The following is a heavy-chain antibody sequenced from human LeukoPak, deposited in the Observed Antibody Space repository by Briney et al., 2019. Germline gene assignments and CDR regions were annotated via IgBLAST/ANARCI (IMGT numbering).Heavy chain of an antibody. V-gene: IGHV4-31*03. CDR2: IYYSGST. D-gene: IGHD2-2*01. CDR3: ARRGPYCSSTSCSSERTFDI. J-gene: IGHJ3*02. CDR1: GGSINSGGYY. Sequence: SQTLSLTCTVSGGSINSGGYYWRWIRQHPGKGLELIGYIYYSGSTYYIPSLKSRVTISVDTSKNQFSLKLSSVTAADTAVYYCARRGPYCSSTSCSSERTFDIWGQGTMVTVSS.